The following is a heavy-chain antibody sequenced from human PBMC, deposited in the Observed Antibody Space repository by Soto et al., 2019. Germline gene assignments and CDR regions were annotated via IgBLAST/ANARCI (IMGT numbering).Heavy chain of an antibody. Sequence: VQLVESGGGVVQPGRSLRLACAASGVTFSSSGMHWVRQAPGKGLEWVAVISYDGSNKFYADSVKGRFTISRDNFRNTLYLQMNSLRAEDTAVYYCAKEFHSWNYFDYWGQGTLVTVSS. CDR1: GVTFSSSG. D-gene: IGHD1-20*01. J-gene: IGHJ4*02. CDR3: AKEFHSWNYFDY. CDR2: ISYDGSNK. V-gene: IGHV3-30*18.